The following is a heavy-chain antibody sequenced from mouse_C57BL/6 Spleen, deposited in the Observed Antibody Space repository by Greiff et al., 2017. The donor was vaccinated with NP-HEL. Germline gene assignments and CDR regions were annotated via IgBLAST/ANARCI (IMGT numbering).Heavy chain of an antibody. D-gene: IGHD4-1*02. CDR1: GYAFSSSW. J-gene: IGHJ2*01. CDR2: IYPGDGDT. V-gene: IGHV1-82*01. CDR3: ARSTGTSYFDY. Sequence: QVQLQQSGPELVKPGASVKISCKASGYAFSSSWMNWVKQRPGQGLEWIGRIYPGDGDTNYNGKFKGKATLTADKSSSTAYMQLSSLTSEDSAVYCCARSTGTSYFDYWGQGTTLTVSS.